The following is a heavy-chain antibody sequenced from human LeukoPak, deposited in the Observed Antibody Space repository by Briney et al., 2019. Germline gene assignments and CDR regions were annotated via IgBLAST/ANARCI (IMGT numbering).Heavy chain of an antibody. J-gene: IGHJ5*02. V-gene: IGHV4-39*01. Sequence: SETLSPTCTVSGGSISSSSYYWGWIRQPPGKGLEWIGSIYYSGSTYYNPSLKSRVTISVDTSKNQFSLKLSSVTAADTAVYYCARHQAYCSSTSCSQPDWFDPWGQGTLVTVSS. CDR2: IYYSGST. D-gene: IGHD2-2*01. CDR1: GGSISSSSYY. CDR3: ARHQAYCSSTSCSQPDWFDP.